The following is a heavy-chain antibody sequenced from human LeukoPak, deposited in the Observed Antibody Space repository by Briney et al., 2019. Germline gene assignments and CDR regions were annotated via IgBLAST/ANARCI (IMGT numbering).Heavy chain of an antibody. CDR1: GGTFSSYA. V-gene: IGHV1-69*06. J-gene: IGHJ5*02. CDR3: ARRTMVRGVRNWFAP. Sequence: SVKVSCKASGGTFSSYAISWVRQAPGEGLEWMSGIIPIIGTANYAQKSQGRVTITADKSTSTAYMELSSLRSEDTAVYYCARRTMVRGVRNWFAPWGQGTLVTVSS. CDR2: IIPIIGTA. D-gene: IGHD3-10*01.